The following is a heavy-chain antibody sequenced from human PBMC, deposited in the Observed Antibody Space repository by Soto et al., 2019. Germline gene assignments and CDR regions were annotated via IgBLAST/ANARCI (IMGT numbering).Heavy chain of an antibody. J-gene: IGHJ6*02. CDR1: GYTFTSYG. Sequence: ASVKVSCKASGYTFTSYGISWVRQAPGQGLEWMGWISAYNGNTSYAQKLQGRVTMTTDTSTSTAHMELRSLRSDDTAVYYCARDQKEGMEWLLSTDYYYGMDVWGQGTTVTVSS. CDR3: ARDQKEGMEWLLSTDYYYGMDV. CDR2: ISAYNGNT. D-gene: IGHD3-3*01. V-gene: IGHV1-18*04.